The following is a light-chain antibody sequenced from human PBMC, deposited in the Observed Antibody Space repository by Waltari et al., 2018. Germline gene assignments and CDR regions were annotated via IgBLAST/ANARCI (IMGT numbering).Light chain of an antibody. V-gene: IGKV3D-15*01. Sequence: EIVMTQSQVPLSVSPGERVTLSCRASQSVSSKLAWYQQKPGQAPRLLIYAASMRATGIPDRFSGSGSGTDFTLTIRRLETEDFAVYYCQQYGNSNPLFGPGTKVDIK. J-gene: IGKJ3*01. CDR2: AAS. CDR1: QSVSSK. CDR3: QQYGNSNPL.